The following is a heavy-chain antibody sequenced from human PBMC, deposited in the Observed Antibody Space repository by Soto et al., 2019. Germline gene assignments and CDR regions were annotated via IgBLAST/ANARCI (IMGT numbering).Heavy chain of an antibody. V-gene: IGHV4-59*01. J-gene: IGHJ6*02. CDR2: IYYSGST. D-gene: IGHD5-12*01. CDR1: GGSISSYY. CDR3: ARGRYSGYSGRGYYYYYGMDV. Sequence: SETLSLTCTVSGGSISSYYWSWIRQPPGKGPEWIGYIYYSGSTNYNPSLKSRVTISVDTSKNQFSLKLSSVTAADTAVYYCARGRYSGYSGRGYYYYYGMDVWGQGTTVTVSS.